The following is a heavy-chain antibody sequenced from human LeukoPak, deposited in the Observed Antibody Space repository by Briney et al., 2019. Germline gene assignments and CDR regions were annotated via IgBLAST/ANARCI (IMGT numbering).Heavy chain of an antibody. Sequence: SETLSLTCTVSGGSISSSSYYWGWIRQPPGKGLEWIGSIYYSGSTYYNPSLKSRVTISVDTSKNQFSLKLSSVTAADTAVYYCARAPSTNSGSYYKVIDYWGQGTLVTVSS. CDR2: IYYSGST. V-gene: IGHV4-39*01. D-gene: IGHD3-10*01. CDR3: ARAPSTNSGSYYKVIDY. J-gene: IGHJ4*02. CDR1: GGSISSSSYY.